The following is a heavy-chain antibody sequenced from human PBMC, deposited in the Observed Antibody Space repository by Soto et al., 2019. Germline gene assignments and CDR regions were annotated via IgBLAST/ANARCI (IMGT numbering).Heavy chain of an antibody. CDR3: TEGTRF. CDR1: GFTFSTAW. J-gene: IGHJ4*02. CDR2: IKSKTDGGTT. D-gene: IGHD4-17*01. V-gene: IGHV3-15*01. Sequence: EVQLVESGGGLVKPGASLRLSCAASGFTFSTAWMSWVRQAPGKGLEWVGRIKSKTDGGTTDCAAPVKGRFSISRDDSKDTPYLQMDSLKVEDTAVYYCTEGTRFWGQGTLVTVSS.